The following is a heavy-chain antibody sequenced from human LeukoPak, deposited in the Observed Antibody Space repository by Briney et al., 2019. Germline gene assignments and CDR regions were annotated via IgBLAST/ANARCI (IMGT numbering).Heavy chain of an antibody. Sequence: PGGSLRLSCAASGFTFSNYVMLWVRQAPGKGLEWVTLISYDGRIQYSADSVKGRFTISRDNSKNTLYLQMNSLRAEDTAVYYCARARRVVAGNDAFDIWGQGTMVTVSS. J-gene: IGHJ3*02. CDR2: ISYDGRIQ. V-gene: IGHV3-30*04. D-gene: IGHD6-19*01. CDR1: GFTFSNYV. CDR3: ARARRVVAGNDAFDI.